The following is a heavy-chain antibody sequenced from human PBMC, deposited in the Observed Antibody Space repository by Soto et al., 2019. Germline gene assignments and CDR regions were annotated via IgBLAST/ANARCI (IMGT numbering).Heavy chain of an antibody. CDR2: IDTGTGNT. V-gene: IGHV1-3*04. CDR3: ARRGERGPITRNYGMDV. CDR1: GYSFTSYP. D-gene: IGHD3-16*01. Sequence: ASEVSCKAAGYSFTSYPMHWVRQAPGQSLEWMGWIDTGTGNTKYSQKFQARVTITRDTSASAVYMELSSLRSEDTAVYYCARRGERGPITRNYGMDVWGQGTTVTVSS. J-gene: IGHJ6*02.